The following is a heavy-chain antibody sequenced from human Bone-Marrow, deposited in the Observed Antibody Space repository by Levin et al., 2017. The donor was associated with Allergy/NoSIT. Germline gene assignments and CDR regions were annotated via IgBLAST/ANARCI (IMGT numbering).Heavy chain of an antibody. D-gene: IGHD2-15*01. J-gene: IGHJ4*02. CDR3: ARGLGYCSGGGCH. CDR2: INPSGGST. CDR1: GYTFTTYY. V-gene: IGHV1-46*01. Sequence: AASVKVSCKASGYTFTTYYIHWVRQAPGQGLEWMGMINPSGGSTSYAQKFQGRVTMTIDTSTSTVYMELSSLRSEDTAVYYCARGLGYCSGGGCHWGQGTLVTVSS.